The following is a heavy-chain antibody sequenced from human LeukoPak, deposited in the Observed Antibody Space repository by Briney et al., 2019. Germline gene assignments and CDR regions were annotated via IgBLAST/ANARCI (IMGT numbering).Heavy chain of an antibody. CDR3: AREGNDYYYDQ. D-gene: IGHD3-16*01. Sequence: PGPSLRLSCAASGFIFKTYTMTWVSQAPGKGLEWDSSITGDCKYITYADSVKGRFTISRDNAKNSLYLQVASLRGDDTATYYCAREGNDYYYDQWGQGTLVTVSP. J-gene: IGHJ4*02. CDR1: GFIFKTYT. CDR2: ITGDCKYI. V-gene: IGHV3-21*01.